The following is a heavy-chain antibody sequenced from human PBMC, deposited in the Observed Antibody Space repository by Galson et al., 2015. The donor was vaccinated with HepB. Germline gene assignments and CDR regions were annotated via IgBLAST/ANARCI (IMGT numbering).Heavy chain of an antibody. V-gene: IGHV4-34*01. CDR3: ARVGIVRGDY. Sequence: ETLSLTCAVYGGSFSGYYWSWIRQPPGKGLEWIGEINHSGSTNYNPSLKSRVTISVDTPKNQFSLKLSSVTAADTAVYYCARVGIVRGDYWGQGTLVTVSS. J-gene: IGHJ4*02. CDR2: INHSGST. D-gene: IGHD2-21*01. CDR1: GGSFSGYY.